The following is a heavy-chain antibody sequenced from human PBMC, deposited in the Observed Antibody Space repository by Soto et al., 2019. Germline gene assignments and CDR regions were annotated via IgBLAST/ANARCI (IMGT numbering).Heavy chain of an antibody. J-gene: IGHJ6*02. CDR1: GFTFSSYA. Sequence: PGGSLRLSCAASGFTFSSYAMSWVRQAPGKGLEWVSAISGSGGSTYYADSVKGRFTISRDNSKNTLYLQMNSLRAEDTAVYYCAKDYSGRRNAEYYYGMDVWGQGTTVTVSS. CDR3: AKDYSGRRNAEYYYGMDV. V-gene: IGHV3-23*01. D-gene: IGHD3-10*01. CDR2: ISGSGGST.